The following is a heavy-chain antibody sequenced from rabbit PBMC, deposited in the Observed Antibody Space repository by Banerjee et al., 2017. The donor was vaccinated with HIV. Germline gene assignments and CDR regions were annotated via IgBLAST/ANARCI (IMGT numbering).Heavy chain of an antibody. CDR3: ARDLAGVIGWNFGL. CDR1: GFDFSSNA. Sequence: QEQLVESGGGLVQPEGSLTLTCKASGFDFSSNAMCWVRQAPGKGPEWIACIYNSDGSTYYASWVNGRFTISKTSSTTVTLQMTSLTAADTATYFCARDLAGVIGWNFGLWGQGTLVTVS. CDR2: IYNSDGST. J-gene: IGHJ3*01. D-gene: IGHD4-1*01. V-gene: IGHV1S47*01.